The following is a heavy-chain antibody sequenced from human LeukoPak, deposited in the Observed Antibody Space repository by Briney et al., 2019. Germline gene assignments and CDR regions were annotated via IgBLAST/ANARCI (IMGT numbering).Heavy chain of an antibody. V-gene: IGHV3-7*01. J-gene: IGHJ6*03. D-gene: IGHD5-24*01. CDR1: GFTFSSYG. Sequence: GGSLRLSCAASGFTFSSYGMSWVRQAPGKGLEWVANIKQDGSEKYYVDSVKGRFTISRDNAKNSLYLQMNSLRAEDTAVYFCARLLEPATGYYMDVWGKGTTVTISS. CDR3: ARLLEPATGYYMDV. CDR2: IKQDGSEK.